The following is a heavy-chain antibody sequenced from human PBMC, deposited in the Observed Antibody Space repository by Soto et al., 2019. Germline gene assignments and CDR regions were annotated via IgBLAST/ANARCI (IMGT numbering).Heavy chain of an antibody. CDR1: GFTFSGSA. CDR3: TREFLEWLLYRNYYYYMDV. D-gene: IGHD3-3*01. V-gene: IGHV3-73*01. Sequence: GGSLRLSCAASGFTFSGSAMHWVRQASGKGLEWVGRIRSKANSYATAYAASGKGRFTISRDDSKNTAYLQMNSLKTEDTAVYYCTREFLEWLLYRNYYYYMDVWGKGTTVTVSS. CDR2: IRSKANSYAT. J-gene: IGHJ6*03.